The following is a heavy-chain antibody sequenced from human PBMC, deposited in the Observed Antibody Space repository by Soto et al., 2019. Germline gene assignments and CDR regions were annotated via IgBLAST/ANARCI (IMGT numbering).Heavy chain of an antibody. CDR2: IIPIFGTA. V-gene: IGHV1-69*06. CDR3: ARGREMATYGFDFDY. CDR1: GGTFSSYA. Sequence: SVKVSCKASGGTFSSYAISWVRQAPGQGLEWMGGIIPIFGTANYAQKFQGRVTITADKSTSTAYMELSSLRSEDTAVYYCARGREMATYGFDFDYWGQGTLVTVSS. J-gene: IGHJ4*02. D-gene: IGHD5-12*01.